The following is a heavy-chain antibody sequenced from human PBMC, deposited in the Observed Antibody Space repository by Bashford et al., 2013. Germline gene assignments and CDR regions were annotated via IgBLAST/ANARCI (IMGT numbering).Heavy chain of an antibody. V-gene: IGHV1-18*01. CDR3: ARDTGYITTWYQY. D-gene: IGHD6-13*01. J-gene: IGHJ4*02. Sequence: NYAQNFQGRVTMTSDTSTSTAYMELRTLRSDDTAVYYCARDTGYITTWYQYWGQGTLVTVSS.